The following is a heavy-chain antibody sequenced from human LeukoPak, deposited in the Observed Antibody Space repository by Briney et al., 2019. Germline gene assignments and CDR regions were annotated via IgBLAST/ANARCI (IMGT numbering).Heavy chain of an antibody. CDR1: GFTFSSYG. J-gene: IGHJ5*01. CDR3: AKAGVADSRGYNNWFDS. D-gene: IGHD3-22*01. V-gene: IGHV3-30*02. Sequence: GGSLRLSCAASGFTFSSYGMHWVRQAPGKGLEWVAFIRYDGSNKYYADSVKGRFTISRDNSKNTLYLQMNSLRAEDTAVYYCAKAGVADSRGYNNWFDSWGQGTLVTVSS. CDR2: IRYDGSNK.